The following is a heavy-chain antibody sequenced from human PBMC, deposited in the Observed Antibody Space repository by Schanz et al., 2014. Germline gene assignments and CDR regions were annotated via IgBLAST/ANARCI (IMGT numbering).Heavy chain of an antibody. V-gene: IGHV3-64D*06. Sequence: EVQVVESGGGLVQPGGSLRLSCSASGFTFSSYAMHWVRQAPGKGLEYVSAISSNGGSTYYADSVKGRFTISRDNSKNTLYLQMSSLRAEDTAVYYCVKDRKGGSYYRSWFDPWGQGTLVTVSS. J-gene: IGHJ5*02. CDR2: ISSNGGST. CDR3: VKDRKGGSYYRSWFDP. CDR1: GFTFSSYA. D-gene: IGHD1-26*01.